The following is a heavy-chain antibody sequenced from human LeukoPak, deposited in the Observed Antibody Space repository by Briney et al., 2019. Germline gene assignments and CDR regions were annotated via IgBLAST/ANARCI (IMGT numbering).Heavy chain of an antibody. D-gene: IGHD3-10*01. Sequence: GGSLRLSCAASGFTFSSFGMHWVRKAPGKGLEWVAVIWYHGNEIHYVDSVKGRFTISRDNFRNTLYLQMNNLRAEDSAVYYCATEQWFVNSYYFDYWGQGTLVTVSS. J-gene: IGHJ4*02. CDR1: GFTFSSFG. CDR2: IWYHGNEI. V-gene: IGHV3-33*01. CDR3: ATEQWFVNSYYFDY.